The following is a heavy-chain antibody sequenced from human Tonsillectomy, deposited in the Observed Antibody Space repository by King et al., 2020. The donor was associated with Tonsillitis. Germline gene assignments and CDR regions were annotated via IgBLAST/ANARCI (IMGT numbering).Heavy chain of an antibody. V-gene: IGHV4-61*02. D-gene: IGHD6-6*01. CDR3: AREGGNIAARGLDY. CDR2: IYASGST. Sequence: QLQESGPGLVKPSQTLSLTCTVSGGSISSGTYFWSWIRQPAGKGLEWIGRIYASGSTDYNPSLKSRVTISVDPSKNQFSLKLRSVTAADTAVYYCAREGGNIAARGLDYWGQGALVTVSS. CDR1: GGSISSGTYF. J-gene: IGHJ4*02.